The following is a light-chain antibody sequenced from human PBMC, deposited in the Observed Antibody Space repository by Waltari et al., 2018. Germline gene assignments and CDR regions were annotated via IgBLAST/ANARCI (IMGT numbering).Light chain of an antibody. J-gene: IGLJ2*01. V-gene: IGLV1-40*01. CDR2: GNS. CDR1: SSNIGAGYD. Sequence: QSGLTQPPSVSGAPGQRVTISCTGSSSNIGAGYDVPWSQLLPVTAPKLLIYGNSNRPSGVPDRFSGSKSGTSASLAITGLQAEDEADYYCQSYDSSLSGSIFGGGTKLTVL. CDR3: QSYDSSLSGSI.